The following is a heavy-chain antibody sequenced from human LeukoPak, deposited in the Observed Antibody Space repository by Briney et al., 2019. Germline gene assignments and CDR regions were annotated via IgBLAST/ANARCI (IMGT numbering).Heavy chain of an antibody. Sequence: ASVKVSCKASGYTFTSCDINWVRQATGHGLEWMGWMNPNSGNIFYAQKFQGRLTMTRNTSISTAYMELSSLRSEDTAVYYCARGQVDTLYYYYYMDVWGKGTTVTVSS. D-gene: IGHD5-18*01. CDR2: MNPNSGNI. CDR1: GYTFTSCD. V-gene: IGHV1-8*01. CDR3: ARGQVDTLYYYYYMDV. J-gene: IGHJ6*03.